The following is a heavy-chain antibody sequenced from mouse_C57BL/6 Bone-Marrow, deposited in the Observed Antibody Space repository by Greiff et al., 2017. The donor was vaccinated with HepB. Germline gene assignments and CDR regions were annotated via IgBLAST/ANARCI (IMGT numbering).Heavy chain of an antibody. Sequence: VQLKESGAELVRPGASVKLSCTASGFNIKDDYMHWVKQRPEQGLEWIGWIDPENGDTEYASKFQGKATITADTSSNTAYLQLSSLTSEDTAVYYCTTGALYYFDYWGQGTTLTVSS. CDR3: TTGALYYFDY. D-gene: IGHD6-1*01. J-gene: IGHJ2*01. CDR1: GFNIKDDY. CDR2: IDPENGDT. V-gene: IGHV14-4*01.